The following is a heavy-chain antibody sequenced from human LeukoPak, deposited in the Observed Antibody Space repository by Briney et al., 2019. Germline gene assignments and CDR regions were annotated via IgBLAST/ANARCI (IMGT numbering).Heavy chain of an antibody. CDR1: GGSISSGGYS. CDR2: IYHSGST. V-gene: IGHV4-30-2*01. Sequence: SETLSLTCAVSGGSISSGGYSWSWIRQPPGKGLEWIGYIYHSGSTYYNPSLKSRVTISVDRSKNQFSLKLSSVTAADTAVYYCARDYGYNSPDPWYFDLWGRGTLVTVSS. CDR3: ARDYGYNSPDPWYFDL. J-gene: IGHJ2*01. D-gene: IGHD5-24*01.